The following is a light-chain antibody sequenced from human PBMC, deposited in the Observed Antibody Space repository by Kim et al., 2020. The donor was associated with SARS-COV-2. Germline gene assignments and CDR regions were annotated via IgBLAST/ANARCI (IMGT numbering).Light chain of an antibody. Sequence: IVMTQSPATLSLSPGERVTLSCRASQSVRNNLAWYQQRPGQDPRLLIYCASTRTTDISARFSGSGSGTEFTITIRSLQSEDFAVYYCQQYNDRPLLTFGGGTKVDIK. CDR2: CAS. J-gene: IGKJ4*01. CDR1: QSVRNN. V-gene: IGKV3-15*01. CDR3: QQYNDRPLLT.